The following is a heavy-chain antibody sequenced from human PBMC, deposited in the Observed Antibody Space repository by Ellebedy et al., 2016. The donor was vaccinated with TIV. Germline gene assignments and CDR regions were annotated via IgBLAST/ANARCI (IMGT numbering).Heavy chain of an antibody. J-gene: IGHJ5*02. V-gene: IGHV3-21*01. CDR3: ASSDYSNHNWIDP. D-gene: IGHD4-11*01. CDR2: ISNSSSYI. CDR1: GFTFSSYS. Sequence: PGGSLRLSCAASGFTFSSYSMNWVRQAPGKGLEWVSSISNSSSYIYYSDSVKGRFTISRDNAKNSLYLQMNSLRAEDTAVYYCASSDYSNHNWIDPWGQGTLVTVSS.